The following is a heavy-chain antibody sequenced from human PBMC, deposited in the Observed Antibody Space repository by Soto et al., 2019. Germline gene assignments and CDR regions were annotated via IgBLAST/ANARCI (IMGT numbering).Heavy chain of an antibody. J-gene: IGHJ3*01. D-gene: IGHD4-17*01. Sequence: EVQLVQSGAEVTKPGATMKISCKASGYTFSDYFMHWIQQAPGKGLEWMGLVDPEGSGTIYSEKFQGRLTLSADTSTHTAYMELSNLGSEDTAVYYCAFATSGNYGGFDFWGQGTLVTVSS. CDR2: VDPEGSGT. CDR3: AFATSGNYGGFDF. CDR1: GYTFSDYF. V-gene: IGHV1-69-2*01.